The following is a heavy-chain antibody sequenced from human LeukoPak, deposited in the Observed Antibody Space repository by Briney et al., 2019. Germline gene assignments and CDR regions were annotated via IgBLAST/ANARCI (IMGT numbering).Heavy chain of an antibody. CDR2: IYPGDSDT. CDR1: GYSFTSYW. D-gene: IGHD3-10*01. Sequence: GESLKISCKGSGYSFTSYWIGWVRQMPGKGLEWMGIIYPGDSDTRYSPSFQGQVTISADKSISTAYLQWSSLKASDTAMYYCARLITMVRGVIDHARAYFDYWGQGTLVTVSS. J-gene: IGHJ4*02. CDR3: ARLITMVRGVIDHARAYFDY. V-gene: IGHV5-51*01.